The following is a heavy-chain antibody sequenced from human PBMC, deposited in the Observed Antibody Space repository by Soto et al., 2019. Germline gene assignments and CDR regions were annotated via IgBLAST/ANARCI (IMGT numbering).Heavy chain of an antibody. J-gene: IGHJ4*02. Sequence: LXLXCSASGFSFSRXVMSWVHQAPGKGLEWVADITDSGYTSKEADSVKGRFTISRENSKNTLSLQMNSLRAEETALYFCATSPDSFCGGNAWSVYWGQGTLGTVSS. CDR3: ATSPDSFCGGNAWSVY. D-gene: IGHD2-21*01. V-gene: IGHV3-23*01. CDR1: GFSFSRXV. CDR2: ITDSGYTS.